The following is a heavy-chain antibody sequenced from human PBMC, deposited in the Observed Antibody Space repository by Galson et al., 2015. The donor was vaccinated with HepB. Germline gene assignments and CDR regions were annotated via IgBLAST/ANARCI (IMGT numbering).Heavy chain of an antibody. CDR2: ISPYNGDT. CDR3: ARGAGNAGSYRDDAFDV. V-gene: IGHV1-18*01. Sequence: SVKVSCKAYGYTFRNYIINWGRQAPGQGLEWMGWISPYNGDTNSAQKFQGRVTMTTDTSTSTAYMDLRSLRSDDTAVYYCARGAGNAGSYRDDAFDVWGQGTMVTLSS. D-gene: IGHD3-10*01. J-gene: IGHJ3*01. CDR1: GYTFRNYI.